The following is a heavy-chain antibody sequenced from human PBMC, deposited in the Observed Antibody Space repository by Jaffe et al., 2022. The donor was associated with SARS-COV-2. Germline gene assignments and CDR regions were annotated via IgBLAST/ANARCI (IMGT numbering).Heavy chain of an antibody. CDR3: ARDFSLDPPNYYYYYGMDV. J-gene: IGHJ6*02. V-gene: IGHV3-21*01. CDR2: ISSSSSYI. CDR1: GFTFSSYS. D-gene: IGHD1-1*01. Sequence: EVQLVESGGGLVKPGGSLRLSCAASGFTFSSYSMNWVRQAPGKGLEWVSSISSSSSYIYYADSVKGRFTISRDNAKNSLYLQMNSLRAEDTAVYYCARDFSLDPPNYYYYYGMDVWGQGTTVTVSS.